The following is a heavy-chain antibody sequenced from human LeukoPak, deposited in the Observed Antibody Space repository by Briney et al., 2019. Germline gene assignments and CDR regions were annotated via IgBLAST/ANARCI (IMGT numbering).Heavy chain of an antibody. J-gene: IGHJ4*02. Sequence: SETLSLTCTVSGDFITAYYWSWIRQPPGKGLEWIGYVYYTGSTEYNPSLRSRVTISLEMSKHQFSLDLTSVTAADTAVYYCATNTGTVFDYWGQGALVTVSS. CDR3: ATNTGTVFDY. D-gene: IGHD7-27*01. CDR2: VYYTGST. CDR1: GDFITAYY. V-gene: IGHV4-59*01.